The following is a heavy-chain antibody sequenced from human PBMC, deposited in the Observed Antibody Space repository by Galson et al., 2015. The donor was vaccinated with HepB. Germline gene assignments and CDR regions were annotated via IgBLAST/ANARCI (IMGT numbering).Heavy chain of an antibody. CDR1: GFTFSSYR. J-gene: IGHJ4*02. V-gene: IGHV3-48*02. CDR3: ARDRRYSYACYY. D-gene: IGHD5-18*01. CDR2: ISSSSSDI. Sequence: SLILSCAASGFTFSSYRMNWVRQAPGKGLEWISHISSSSSDIYYADSVKGRFTISRDNAKNLLYLHMNSLRDDDTAVYYCARDRRYSYACYYWGQGTLVTVSS.